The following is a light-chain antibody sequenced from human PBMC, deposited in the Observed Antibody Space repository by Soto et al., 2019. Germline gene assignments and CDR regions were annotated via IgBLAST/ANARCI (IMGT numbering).Light chain of an antibody. J-gene: IGKJ4*01. CDR1: QRELYSSNNNNY. CDR3: QQYYNTPLT. CDR2: WAS. V-gene: IGKV4-1*01. Sequence: DIVMTQSPDSLAVSPGDRTTINCNSSQRELYSSNNNNYLGWYQQNPRQPPKLLIYWASTRESGVPDRFSGSGSGTDFTLTISSLQAEDVAVYYCQQYYNTPLTFGGGTKVDI.